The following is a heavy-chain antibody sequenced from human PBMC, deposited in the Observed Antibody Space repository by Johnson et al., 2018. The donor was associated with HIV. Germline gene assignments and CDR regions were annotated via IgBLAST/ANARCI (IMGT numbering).Heavy chain of an antibody. D-gene: IGHD1-26*01. Sequence: VQLVESGGGLVQPGGSLRLSCAASGFTVRSNYMSWVRQAPGKGLEWVSLIYSGGSTYYADSVKGRFTISRDNSKNTLYLQMNSLGGEDTAVYYCAKDNVVSGAPNERAFDIWGEGTMVTVAS. CDR3: AKDNVVSGAPNERAFDI. J-gene: IGHJ3*02. CDR2: IYSGGST. CDR1: GFTVRSNY. V-gene: IGHV3-66*02.